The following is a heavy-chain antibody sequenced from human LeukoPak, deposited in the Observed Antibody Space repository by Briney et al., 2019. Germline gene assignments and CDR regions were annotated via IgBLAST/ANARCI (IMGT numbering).Heavy chain of an antibody. CDR1: GFTFSDYE. Sequence: PGGSLRLSCAASGFTFSDYEMNWVRQAPGKGLEWLSHISISGTTIHYADSVKGRFTISRDNAKNSLYLQMNSLRAEDTAVYYCARAVVVAATSYYYYMDVWGKGTTVTISS. V-gene: IGHV3-48*03. D-gene: IGHD2-15*01. CDR3: ARAVVVAATSYYYYMDV. CDR2: ISISGTTI. J-gene: IGHJ6*03.